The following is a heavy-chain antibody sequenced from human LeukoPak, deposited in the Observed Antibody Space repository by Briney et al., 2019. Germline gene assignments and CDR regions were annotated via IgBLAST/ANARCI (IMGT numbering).Heavy chain of an antibody. J-gene: IGHJ4*02. CDR1: GFTFSSYE. Sequence: PGGSLRLSCAASGFTFSSYEMNWVRQAPGKGLEWVSYISSSGSTIYNAESVKCRSTMSSDNAKNTLYLQMNSLRAEDRAVYYWAREYSSSAAHVCDYWAQGALVTVSS. CDR2: ISSSGSTI. CDR3: AREYSSSAAHVCDY. D-gene: IGHD6-6*01. V-gene: IGHV3-48*03.